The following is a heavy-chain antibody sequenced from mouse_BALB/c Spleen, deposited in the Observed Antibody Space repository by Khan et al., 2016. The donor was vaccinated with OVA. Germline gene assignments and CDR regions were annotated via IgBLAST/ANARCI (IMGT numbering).Heavy chain of an antibody. J-gene: IGHJ4*01. CDR3: ARDGSRYNYAMDY. CDR1: GYSITSDYA. CDR2: ISYSGST. Sequence: EVKLKESGPGLVKPSQSLSLTCTVTGYSITSDYAWNWIRQFPGNKLEWMGYISYSGSTSYNPSLKSRISITRDTSKNQFFLQLNSVTTEDTATYYCARDGSRYNYAMDYWGQGTAVTVSS. D-gene: IGHD2-3*01. V-gene: IGHV3-2*02.